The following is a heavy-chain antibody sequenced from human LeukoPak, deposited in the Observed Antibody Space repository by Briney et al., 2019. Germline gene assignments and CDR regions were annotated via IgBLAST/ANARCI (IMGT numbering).Heavy chain of an antibody. CDR3: ARDRLLWFGVDVMDV. CDR2: ISYDGSNK. D-gene: IGHD3-10*01. CDR1: GFTFSSYA. V-gene: IGHV3-30-3*01. Sequence: GRSLRLSCAASGFTFSSYAMHWVRQAPRKGLEWVAVISYDGSNKYYADSVKGRFTISRDNSKNTLCLQMNSLRAEDTAVYYCARDRLLWFGVDVMDVWGQGTTVTVSS. J-gene: IGHJ6*02.